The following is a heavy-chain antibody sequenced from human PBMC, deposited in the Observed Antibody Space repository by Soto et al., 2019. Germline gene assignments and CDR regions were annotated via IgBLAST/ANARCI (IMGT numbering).Heavy chain of an antibody. J-gene: IGHJ4*02. CDR2: ISAYNGNT. Sequence: QVQLVQSGAEVKKPGASVKVSCKASGYTFTRYGISWVRQAPGQGLEWMGWISAYNGNTHYAQKLQGRGTLTTDTATSTAYMELRRVTPAATAVYYCAREYCYGSGPGYWGQGTLVTVSS. CDR3: AREYCYGSGPGY. CDR1: GYTFTRYG. D-gene: IGHD3-10*01. V-gene: IGHV1-18*01.